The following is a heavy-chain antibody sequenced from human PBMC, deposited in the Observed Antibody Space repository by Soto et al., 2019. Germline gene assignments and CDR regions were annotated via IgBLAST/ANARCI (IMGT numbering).Heavy chain of an antibody. CDR3: ARVSWGDRSHFGMDV. D-gene: IGHD1-26*01. CDR1: GFSFSSYA. CDR2: ISGSGRTT. Sequence: EEQLVESGGGLVQPGGSLRLSCAASGFSFSSYAINWVRQAPGKGLEWVSFISGSGRTTYYADSVQGRLTISRDNAEKSLYLQMNSLRDEDTAVYYCARVSWGDRSHFGMDVWGQGTTVAVSS. J-gene: IGHJ6*02. V-gene: IGHV3-48*02.